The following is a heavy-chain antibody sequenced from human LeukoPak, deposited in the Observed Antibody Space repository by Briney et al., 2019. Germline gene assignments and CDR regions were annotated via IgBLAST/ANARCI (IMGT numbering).Heavy chain of an antibody. CDR2: ISHSGII. Sequence: PSETLSLTCAVYGGSFSGYYWNWIRQTPGKGLEWVGEISHSGIINYFPSLMSRVSLSVDTSKNQFSLKLTSVTAADTAVYYCARRDFYGSGRSFDSWGQGTLVTVSS. CDR3: ARRDFYGSGRSFDS. CDR1: GGSFSGYY. V-gene: IGHV4-34*01. J-gene: IGHJ4*02. D-gene: IGHD3-10*01.